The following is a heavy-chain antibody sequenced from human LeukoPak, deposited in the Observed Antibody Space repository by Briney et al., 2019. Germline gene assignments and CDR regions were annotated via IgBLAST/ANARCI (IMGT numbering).Heavy chain of an antibody. Sequence: GGSLRLSCAASGFTFSSYSMNWVRQAPGKGLEWVSAISGSGGSTYYADSVKGRFTISRDNSKNTLYLQMNSLRAEDTAVYYCAKVGFVASILWSYYFDYWGQGTLVTVSS. CDR3: AKVGFVASILWSYYFDY. J-gene: IGHJ4*02. CDR2: ISGSGGST. V-gene: IGHV3-23*01. CDR1: GFTFSSYS. D-gene: IGHD2-21*01.